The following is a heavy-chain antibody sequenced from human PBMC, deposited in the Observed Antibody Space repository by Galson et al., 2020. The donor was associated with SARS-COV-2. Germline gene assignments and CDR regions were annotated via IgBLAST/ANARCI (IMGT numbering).Heavy chain of an antibody. Sequence: GGSLRLSCEASGLTFIGYSMNWVRQAPGEGLEWISYISGKNSTIYYADSVKGRFTISRDNAKNSLYLQMNNLRDEDTAMYYCAREHSSTWSFDRWGQGNLVTVSS. CDR3: AREHSSTWSFDR. V-gene: IGHV3-48*02. CDR2: ISGKNSTI. D-gene: IGHD3-22*01. J-gene: IGHJ5*02. CDR1: GLTFIGYS.